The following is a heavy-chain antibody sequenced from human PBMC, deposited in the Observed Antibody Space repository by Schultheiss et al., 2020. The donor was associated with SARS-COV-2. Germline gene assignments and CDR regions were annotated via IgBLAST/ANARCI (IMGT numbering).Heavy chain of an antibody. D-gene: IGHD1-1*01. CDR1: GFTFSSYW. V-gene: IGHV3-7*01. Sequence: GESLKISCAASGFTFSSYWMSWVRQAPGKGLEWVANIKQDGSEKYYVDSVKGRFTISRDNAKNSLYLQMNSLRAEDTAVYYCARLWGTSDYWGQGTLVTVSS. J-gene: IGHJ4*02. CDR2: IKQDGSEK. CDR3: ARLWGTSDY.